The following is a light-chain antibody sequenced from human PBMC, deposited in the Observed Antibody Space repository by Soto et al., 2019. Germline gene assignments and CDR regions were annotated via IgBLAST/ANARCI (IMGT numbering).Light chain of an antibody. V-gene: IGKV3-15*01. CDR3: QEYNNWPPMYT. Sequence: EMVMTQSPATLSVSPGERATLSCRASQSVSRKLAWYQQRPGQAPWLLVYDTSTRATGIPGRFSGSGSGTDFTLTISSLQSEDFAVYYCQEYNNWPPMYTFGQGTKVDIK. CDR1: QSVSRK. CDR2: DTS. J-gene: IGKJ2*01.